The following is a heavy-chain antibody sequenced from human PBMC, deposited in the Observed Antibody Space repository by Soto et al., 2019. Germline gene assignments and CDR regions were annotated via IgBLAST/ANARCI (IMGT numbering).Heavy chain of an antibody. CDR3: AISTNDYGDRH. D-gene: IGHD4-17*01. Sequence: QVQLVQSGAEVKKPGASVKVSCKASGYTFTSYDINWGRQATGQGLELMGLMNRNSGNTGYAQKFQGRVTMTRNTSISTAYMELSSLRSEDTAVYYCAISTNDYGDRHWSQGTLVTVSS. V-gene: IGHV1-8*01. CDR2: MNRNSGNT. CDR1: GYTFTSYD. J-gene: IGHJ4*02.